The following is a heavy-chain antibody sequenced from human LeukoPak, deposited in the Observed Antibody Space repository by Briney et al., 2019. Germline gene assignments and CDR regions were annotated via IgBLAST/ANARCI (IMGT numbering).Heavy chain of an antibody. CDR1: GGSISSGGYY. J-gene: IGHJ4*02. V-gene: IGHV4-31*03. Sequence: PSETLSLTCTVSGGSISSGGYYWSWIRQHPGKGLEWIGYIYYSGSTYYNPSLRSRVTISVDTSKNQFSLRLSSVTAADTAVYFCARDQYSSSWEWGQGTLVTVSS. D-gene: IGHD6-13*01. CDR3: ARDQYSSSWE. CDR2: IYYSGST.